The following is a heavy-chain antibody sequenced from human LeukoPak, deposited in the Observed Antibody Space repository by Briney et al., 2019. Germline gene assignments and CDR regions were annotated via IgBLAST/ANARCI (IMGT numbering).Heavy chain of an antibody. J-gene: IGHJ4*02. CDR1: GYSISSGYY. CDR2: IYHSGST. V-gene: IGHV4-38-2*01. Sequence: SETLSLTCAVSGYSISSGYYWGWIRQPPGKGLEWIGSIYHSGSTYYNPSLTSRVTISVDTSKNQFSLKLSSVTAADTAVYYCARGIAAEAPGGYFDYWGQGTLVTVSS. CDR3: ARGIAAEAPGGYFDY. D-gene: IGHD6-13*01.